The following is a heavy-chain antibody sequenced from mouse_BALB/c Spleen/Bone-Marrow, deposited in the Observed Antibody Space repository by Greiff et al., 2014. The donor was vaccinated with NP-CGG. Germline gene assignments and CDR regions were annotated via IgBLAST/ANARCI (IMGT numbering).Heavy chain of an antibody. CDR3: ARGVVYYYAMDY. Sequence: QVQLKESGAELAKPGASVKLSCKASGYTFTNYWMHWVKQRPGQGLEWIGEIDPSDSYSNYNQNFKGKATLTVDKSSSTAYMQLTSLTSEDSAVYYCARGVVYYYAMDYWGQRTSVTVSS. V-gene: IGHV1-69*02. J-gene: IGHJ4*01. CDR2: IDPSDSYS. CDR1: GYTFTNYW.